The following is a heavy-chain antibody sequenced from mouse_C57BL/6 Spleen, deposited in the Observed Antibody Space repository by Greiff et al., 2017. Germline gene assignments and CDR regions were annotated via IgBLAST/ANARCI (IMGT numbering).Heavy chain of an antibody. CDR2: IYPGDGDT. D-gene: IGHD1-1*01. J-gene: IGHJ4*01. CDR1: GYAFSSYW. CDR3: ARADGITTFAMDY. V-gene: IGHV1-80*01. Sequence: QVQLQQSGAELVKPGASVKISCKASGYAFSSYWMNWVKQRPGKGLEWIGQIYPGDGDTNYNGKFKGKAALTADKSSSTAYMQLSSLTSEDSAVYFCARADGITTFAMDYWGQGTSVTVSS.